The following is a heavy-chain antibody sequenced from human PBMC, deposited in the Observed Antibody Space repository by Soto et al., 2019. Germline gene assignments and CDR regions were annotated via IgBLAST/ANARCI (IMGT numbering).Heavy chain of an antibody. J-gene: IGHJ6*03. D-gene: IGHD6-13*01. V-gene: IGHV1-8*01. CDR1: GYTFTSYD. CDR3: ARGGWIAAAYYHHYYMDV. CDR2: MNPNSGNT. Sequence: ASVKVSCKASGYTFTSYDINWVRQATGQGLEWMGWMNPNSGNTGYAQKFQGRVTMTRNTSISTAYMELSSLRSEDTAVYYCARGGWIAAAYYHHYYMDVWGKGTTVTVS.